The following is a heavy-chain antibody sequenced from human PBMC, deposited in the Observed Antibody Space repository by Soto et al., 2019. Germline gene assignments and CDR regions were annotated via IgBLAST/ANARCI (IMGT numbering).Heavy chain of an antibody. V-gene: IGHV1-69*12. Sequence: QVQLVQSGAEVKKPGSSVKVSCKASGGTFSSYAISWVRQAPGQGLEWMGGIIPIFGTANYAQKFQGRVTITADESTSTAYRELSSLRSEDTAVYYCAVKGYCSGGSCFSWFDPWGQGTLVTVSS. CDR1: GGTFSSYA. CDR2: IIPIFGTA. CDR3: AVKGYCSGGSCFSWFDP. D-gene: IGHD2-15*01. J-gene: IGHJ5*02.